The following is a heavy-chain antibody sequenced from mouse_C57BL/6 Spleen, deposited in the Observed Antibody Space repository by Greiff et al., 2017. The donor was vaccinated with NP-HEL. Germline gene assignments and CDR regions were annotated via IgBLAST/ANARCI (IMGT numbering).Heavy chain of an antibody. CDR1: GFTFSDYG. Sequence: EVLLVESGGGLVKPGGSLKLSCAASGFTFSDYGMHWVRQAPGKGLEWVAYISSGSSTIYYADTVKGRFTISRDNAKNTLLLQMTSLGSEDTAMYYCTRSNYDYDVDYWGQGTTLTVSS. J-gene: IGHJ2*01. CDR3: TRSNYDYDVDY. V-gene: IGHV5-17*01. D-gene: IGHD2-4*01. CDR2: ISSGSSTI.